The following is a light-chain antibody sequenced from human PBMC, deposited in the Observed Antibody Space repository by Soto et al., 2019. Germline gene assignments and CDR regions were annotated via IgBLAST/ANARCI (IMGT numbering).Light chain of an antibody. Sequence: QSALTQPASVSGSPGQSITISCTGTSSDLAMYNYVSCYQQQPGKAPKLMIYQVTNRPSGVSNRFSGSRSGNTASLTISGLQAEDEAAYYCSSYTDSRNYVFGTGTKLTVL. J-gene: IGLJ1*01. CDR1: SSDLAMYNY. V-gene: IGLV2-14*01. CDR2: QVT. CDR3: SSYTDSRNYV.